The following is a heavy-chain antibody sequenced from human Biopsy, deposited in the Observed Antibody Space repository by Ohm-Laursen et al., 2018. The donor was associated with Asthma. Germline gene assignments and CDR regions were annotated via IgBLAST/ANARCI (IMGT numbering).Heavy chain of an antibody. CDR2: IYYSGTT. Sequence: SDTLSLTCSLSSGSGGYMRSGNYYWGWIRQPPGKGLEWIGSIYYSGTTYYNPSLESRVTVPADTSKNQFSRKLTSVTAADTAVYYCVRGSSSWHHGPFHYYYGLDVWGQGTTATVSS. V-gene: IGHV4-39*01. CDR3: VRGSSSWHHGPFHYYYGLDV. J-gene: IGHJ6*02. D-gene: IGHD6-13*01. CDR1: SGSGGYMRSGNYY.